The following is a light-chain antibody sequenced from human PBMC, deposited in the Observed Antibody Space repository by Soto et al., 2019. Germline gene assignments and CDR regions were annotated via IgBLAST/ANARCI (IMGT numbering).Light chain of an antibody. CDR3: KQSSQTPYT. CDR1: QNINKN. J-gene: IGKJ2*01. V-gene: IGKV1-39*01. CDR2: EAS. Sequence: DIQMTQSPSSLSASVGDSVTISCRASQNINKNLNWYQQKSGKAPSLLIYEASTFQSGVPSRFSGSGSGTDFTLDITNLQPEDFATYYCKQSSQTPYTFGQGTKLEI.